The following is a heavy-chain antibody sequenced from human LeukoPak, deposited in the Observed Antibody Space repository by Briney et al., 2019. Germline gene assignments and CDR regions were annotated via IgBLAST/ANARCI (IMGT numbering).Heavy chain of an antibody. CDR1: GFIFNNYW. J-gene: IGHJ4*02. CDR2: ISWNSDTI. D-gene: IGHD5-12*01. Sequence: GGSLRLSCAASGFIFNNYWMTWVRQAPGKGLEWVSGISWNSDTIGLADSVKGRFTISRDNAKNSLYLQMNSLRTEDTALYYCATNGGGDSGYGNFDYWGQGTLVTVSS. CDR3: ATNGGGDSGYGNFDY. V-gene: IGHV3-9*01.